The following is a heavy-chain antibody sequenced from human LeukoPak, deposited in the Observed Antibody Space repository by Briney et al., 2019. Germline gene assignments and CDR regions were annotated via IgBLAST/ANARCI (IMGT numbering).Heavy chain of an antibody. CDR1: GFTFSSYA. Sequence: PGGSLRLSCAASGFTFSSYAMSWVRQAPGKGLEWVSAISGSGGSTYYADSVKGRFTISRDNSKNTLYLQMNSLRAEDTAVYYCAKDSHLRMVRGVINQRYFDYWGQGTLVTVSS. D-gene: IGHD3-10*01. V-gene: IGHV3-23*01. CDR2: ISGSGGST. J-gene: IGHJ4*02. CDR3: AKDSHLRMVRGVINQRYFDY.